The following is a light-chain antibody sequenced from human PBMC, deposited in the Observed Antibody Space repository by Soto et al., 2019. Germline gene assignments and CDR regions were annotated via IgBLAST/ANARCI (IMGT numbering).Light chain of an antibody. V-gene: IGKV3-11*01. CDR3: QQRSNGPSFT. Sequence: EIVLTQSPATLSLSPGERATLSCRASQSLRTSLAWYQQKAGQPPRLLIYESSTRATGIPARFSGSGSGTDFTLTISSLEHEDFAVNYCQQRSNGPSFTFGPGTKVDIK. CDR1: QSLRTS. J-gene: IGKJ3*01. CDR2: ESS.